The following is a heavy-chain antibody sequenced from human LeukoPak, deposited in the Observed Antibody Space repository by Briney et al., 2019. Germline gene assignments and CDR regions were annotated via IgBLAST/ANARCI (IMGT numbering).Heavy chain of an antibody. CDR3: ARGRYCSSTSCYKVYYYYMDV. CDR1: GYTFTTYG. CDR2: ISAYNGNT. Sequence: ASVKVSCKASGYTFTTYGISWVRQAPGLGLEWMGWISAYNGNTNYAQKLQDRVTMTTDTSTSTAYMELRSLRSDDTAVYYCARGRYCSSTSCYKVYYYYMDVWGKGTTVTVSS. D-gene: IGHD2-2*02. J-gene: IGHJ6*03. V-gene: IGHV1-18*01.